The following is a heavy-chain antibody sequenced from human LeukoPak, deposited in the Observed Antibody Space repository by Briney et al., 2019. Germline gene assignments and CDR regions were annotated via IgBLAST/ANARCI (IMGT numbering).Heavy chain of an antibody. CDR1: GGSFSGYY. J-gene: IGHJ4*02. V-gene: IGHV4-34*01. D-gene: IGHD2-8*01. Sequence: SETLSLTCAVFGGSFSGYYWTWLRQPPGKGLEWIVKVDHAGSTQYNPYLKSRVTISVDTSKNKFSLKLSSVTAADTAVYYCATSKSRYCTNGVCLDCWGQGTLVTVSS. CDR3: ATSKSRYCTNGVCLDC. CDR2: VDHAGST.